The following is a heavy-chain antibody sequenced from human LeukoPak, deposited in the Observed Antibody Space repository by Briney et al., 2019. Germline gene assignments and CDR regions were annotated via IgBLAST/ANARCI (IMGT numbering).Heavy chain of an antibody. V-gene: IGHV3-11*01. CDR1: GFTFSDYY. J-gene: IGHJ4*02. CDR2: ISSSGSTK. D-gene: IGHD3-10*01. Sequence: GGSLRLSCAASGFTFSDYYMSWIRQAPGKGLEWVSYISSSGSTKHYADSVKGRFTISRDNAKNSLYLQMNSLRAEDTAVYYRAPKLYYFDHWGQGTLVTVSS. CDR3: APKLYYFDH.